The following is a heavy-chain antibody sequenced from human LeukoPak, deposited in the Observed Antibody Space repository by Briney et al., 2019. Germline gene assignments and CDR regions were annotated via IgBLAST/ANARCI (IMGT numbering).Heavy chain of an antibody. J-gene: IGHJ4*02. D-gene: IGHD4-17*01. Sequence: SQTLSLTCTVSGGSISSGDYYWSWIRQPPGKGLEWIGYIYYSGSTYYNPSLKSRVTISVDTSKNQFSLKLSSVTAADTAVYYCARVGGIAVTSFDYWGQGTLVTVSS. CDR3: ARVGGIAVTSFDY. CDR2: IYYSGST. CDR1: GGSISSGDYY. V-gene: IGHV4-30-4*01.